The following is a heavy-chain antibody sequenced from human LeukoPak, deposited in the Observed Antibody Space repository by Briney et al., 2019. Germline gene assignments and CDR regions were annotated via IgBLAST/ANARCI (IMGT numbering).Heavy chain of an antibody. CDR3: ARRYSSSWSRTPFDY. CDR2: IKQDGSEK. CDR1: GFTFSSYW. V-gene: IGHV3-7*01. D-gene: IGHD6-13*01. Sequence: GGSLRLSCAASGFTFSSYWMSWVRQAPGKGLEGVANIKQDGSEKYYVDSVKGRFTISRDNAKNSLYLQMNSLRAEDTAVHYCARRYSSSWSRTPFDYWGQGTLVTVSS. J-gene: IGHJ4*02.